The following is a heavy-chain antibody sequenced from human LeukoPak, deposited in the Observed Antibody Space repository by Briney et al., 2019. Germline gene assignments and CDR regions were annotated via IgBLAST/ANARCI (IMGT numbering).Heavy chain of an antibody. J-gene: IGHJ4*02. CDR2: ISGSGGST. Sequence: GGSLRLSCAASGFTFSSYGMSWVRQAPGKGLEWVSAISGSGGSTYYADSVKGRFTISRDNSKNTLYLQMNSLRAEDTAVYYCAKEGAYYDSSGYLDYWGQGTLVTVSS. V-gene: IGHV3-23*01. D-gene: IGHD3-22*01. CDR3: AKEGAYYDSSGYLDY. CDR1: GFTFSSYG.